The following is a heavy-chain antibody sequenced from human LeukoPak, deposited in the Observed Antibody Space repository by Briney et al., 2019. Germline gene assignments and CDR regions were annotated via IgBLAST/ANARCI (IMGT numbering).Heavy chain of an antibody. CDR2: ISNNGGYT. CDR1: GFTFSSSA. D-gene: IGHD4-17*01. Sequence: GGSLRLSCAASGFTFSSSAMSWVRQAPGKGLEWVSAISNNGGYTYYADSVQGRFTISRDNSKITLCLQVNSLRAEDTAVYYCAKDAVTTLPYFDYWGQGTLVTVSS. V-gene: IGHV3-23*01. J-gene: IGHJ4*02. CDR3: AKDAVTTLPYFDY.